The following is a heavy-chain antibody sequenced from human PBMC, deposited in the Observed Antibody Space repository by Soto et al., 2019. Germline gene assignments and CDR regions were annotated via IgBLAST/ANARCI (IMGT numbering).Heavy chain of an antibody. CDR2: ICYDGSNK. V-gene: IGHV3-30-3*01. D-gene: IGHD2-15*01. CDR1: GFTFSSYV. CDR3: ARVRTPYYYYGMDV. J-gene: IGHJ6*02. Sequence: QVQLVESGGGVVQPGRSLRLSCAASGFTFSSYVMHWVRKAPGKGLEWVAVICYDGSNKYFADSLKGRFTIARDNSRKTLYLQMNSLRAEDTAVYYCARVRTPYYYYGMDVWGLGTTVTVSS.